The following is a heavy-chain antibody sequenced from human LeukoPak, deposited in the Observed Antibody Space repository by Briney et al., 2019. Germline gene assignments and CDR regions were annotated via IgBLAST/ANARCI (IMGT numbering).Heavy chain of an antibody. V-gene: IGHV3-73*01. CDR3: TTDQFNSFDI. J-gene: IGHJ3*02. CDR1: GFTFSGST. Sequence: GRSLRLSCTASGFTFSGSTVHWVRQASGKGLEWVGRMRSKANSFVTTYTTSVQGRFTISRDDSKNTAYLQMNSLRTEDTALYYCTTDQFNSFDIWGRGTMVTVSS. CDR2: MRSKANSFVT. D-gene: IGHD5-24*01.